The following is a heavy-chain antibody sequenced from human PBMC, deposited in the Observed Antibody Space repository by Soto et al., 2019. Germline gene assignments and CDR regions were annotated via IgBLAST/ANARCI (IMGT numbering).Heavy chain of an antibody. V-gene: IGHV2-5*02. CDR1: GFSLTTSGVR. CDR3: AHRVLRTVFGLVTTTAIYFDF. Sequence: QITLNESGPTVVRPTETLTLTCRFSGFSLTTSGVRVGWIRQSPGKAPEWLAPIYWDDDKRYSASLMSRLTITKHTSKNQVVLTVSDLDPTDTATYYCAHRVLRTVFGLVTTTAIYFDFWGQGTPVAVSS. CDR2: IYWDDDK. J-gene: IGHJ4*02. D-gene: IGHD3-3*01.